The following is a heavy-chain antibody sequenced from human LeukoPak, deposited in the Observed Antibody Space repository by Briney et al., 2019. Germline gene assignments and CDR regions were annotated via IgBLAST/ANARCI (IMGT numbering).Heavy chain of an antibody. CDR1: GFTVSTYY. CDR3: ARVGDHFHWNLDL. D-gene: IGHD3-3*02. V-gene: IGHV3-53*01. CDR2: IYSGGTT. Sequence: PGGSLRLSCAASGFTVSTYYMNWVRQAPGKGLEWVSIIYSGGTTYYADSVKGRLTISRDTSKNTLSLQMNSLRAEDTAVYFCARVGDHFHWNLDLWGRGTLVTVSS. J-gene: IGHJ2*01.